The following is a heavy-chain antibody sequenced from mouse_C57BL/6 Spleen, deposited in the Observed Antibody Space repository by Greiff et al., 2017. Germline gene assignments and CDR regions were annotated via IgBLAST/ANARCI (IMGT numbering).Heavy chain of an antibody. CDR2: INPYNGGT. Sequence: VQLQQSGPVLVKPGASVKMSCKASGYTFTDYYMNWVKQTHGKSLEWIGVINPYNGGTSYNQKFKGKATLTVDKSYSTASMELTSLTSEDSAVYYCARAIITTVVATRWYFDVWGTGTTVTVSS. CDR1: GYTFTDYY. V-gene: IGHV1-19*01. J-gene: IGHJ1*03. D-gene: IGHD1-1*01. CDR3: ARAIITTVVATRWYFDV.